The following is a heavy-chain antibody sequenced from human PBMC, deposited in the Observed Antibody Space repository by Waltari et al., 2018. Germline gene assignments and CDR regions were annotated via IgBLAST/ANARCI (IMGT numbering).Heavy chain of an antibody. V-gene: IGHV1-24*01. CDR3: ATEPPHHTVTVNIY. CDR2: FDPEDGET. D-gene: IGHD4-17*01. Sequence: QVQLVQSGAEVKKPGASVKVSCKVSGYTLTELSMHWVRTAPGKGLEWMGVFDPEDGETIDAQKFQGRVLRTEDTCTDTAYIELSSLRSEDMAVYYCATEPPHHTVTVNIYWGQGTLVTVSS. J-gene: IGHJ4*02. CDR1: GYTLTELS.